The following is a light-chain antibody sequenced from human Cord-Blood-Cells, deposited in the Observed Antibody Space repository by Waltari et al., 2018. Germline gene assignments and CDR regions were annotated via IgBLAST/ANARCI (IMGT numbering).Light chain of an antibody. CDR1: QSISSW. CDR3: QQYNSYSYT. Sequence: DIQMTQSPSTLSASVGDRVTITCRASQSISSWLAWYQQEPGKAPKLLIYDASSLESGVPSRFSGSGSGIEFTLTISSLQPDDFATYYCQQYNSYSYTFGQGTKLEIK. V-gene: IGKV1-5*01. CDR2: DAS. J-gene: IGKJ2*01.